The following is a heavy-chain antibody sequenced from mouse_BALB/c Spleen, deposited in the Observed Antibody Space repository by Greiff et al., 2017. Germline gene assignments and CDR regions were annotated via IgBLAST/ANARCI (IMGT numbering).Heavy chain of an antibody. V-gene: IGHV14-3*02. Sequence: VQLQQSGAELVKPGASVKLSCTASGFNIKDTYMPWVKQRPEQGLEWIGRIDPANGNTKYDPKFQGKATITADTSSNTAYLQLSSLTSEDTAVYYCARTITTAWYYFDYWGQGTTLTVSS. D-gene: IGHD1-2*01. CDR3: ARTITTAWYYFDY. CDR1: GFNIKDTY. CDR2: IDPANGNT. J-gene: IGHJ2*01.